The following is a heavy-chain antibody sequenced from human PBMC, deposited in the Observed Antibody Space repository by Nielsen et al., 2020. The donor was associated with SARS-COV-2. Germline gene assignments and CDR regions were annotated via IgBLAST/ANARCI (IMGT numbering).Heavy chain of an antibody. CDR3: ARGHSGSYYYGMDV. CDR2: ISHDGSNG. V-gene: IGHV3-30-3*01. J-gene: IGHJ6*02. Sequence: GESLKISCAASGFTFSSYTMNWVRQAPGKGLEWVTTISHDGSNGYYADSVKGRFTISRDNSKNTLYLQMNSLRAEDTAVYYCARGHSGSYYYGMDVWGQGTTVTVSS. D-gene: IGHD1-26*01. CDR1: GFTFSSYT.